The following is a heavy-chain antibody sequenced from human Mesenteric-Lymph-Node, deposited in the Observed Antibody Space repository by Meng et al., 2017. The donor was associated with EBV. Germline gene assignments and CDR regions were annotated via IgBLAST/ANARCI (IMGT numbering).Heavy chain of an antibody. Sequence: QVQLQPWGAGLLKPSETLSLTGAVYGGSFSGYYWTWIRQPPGKGLEWVGEINYRGSTNYNPSLKSRVTISVDTSKSQLYLKLSSVTAADTAVYYCARGVNPAYWGQGTLVTVSS. D-gene: IGHD2-2*01. CDR3: ARGVNPAY. J-gene: IGHJ4*02. CDR2: INYRGST. V-gene: IGHV4-34*01. CDR1: GGSFSGYY.